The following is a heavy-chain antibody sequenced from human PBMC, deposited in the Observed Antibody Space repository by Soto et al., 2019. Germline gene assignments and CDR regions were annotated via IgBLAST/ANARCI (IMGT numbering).Heavy chain of an antibody. D-gene: IGHD3-3*01. V-gene: IGHV1-18*04. CDR2: ISAYNGNT. J-gene: IGHJ4*02. Sequence: GAAVKVSCKACGYTFTSYGISWVRQAPGQGLEWMGWISAYNGNTNYAQKLQGRVTMTTDTSTSTAYMELRSLRSDDTAVYYCASGFTRFFGVVSDYWGQGTLVTVS. CDR1: GYTFTSYG. CDR3: ASGFTRFFGVVSDY.